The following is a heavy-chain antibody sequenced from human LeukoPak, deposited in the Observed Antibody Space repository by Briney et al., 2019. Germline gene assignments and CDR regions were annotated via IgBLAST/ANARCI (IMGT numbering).Heavy chain of an antibody. J-gene: IGHJ4*02. V-gene: IGHV3-73*01. CDR1: GFTFSGSA. Sequence: GGSLRLSCAASGFTFSGSAMHWVRQASGKGLEWVGRIRSKANSYATAYAASVKGRFTISRDDSMNTAYLQMNSLKTEDTAVYYCTRPYSSGPVSGYYWGQGTLVTVSS. CDR3: TRPYSSGPVSGYY. D-gene: IGHD6-19*01. CDR2: IRSKANSYAT.